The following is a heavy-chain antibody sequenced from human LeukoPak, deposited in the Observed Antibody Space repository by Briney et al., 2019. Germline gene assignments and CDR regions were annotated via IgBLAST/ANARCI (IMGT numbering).Heavy chain of an antibody. V-gene: IGHV4-61*02. CDR1: GGSISSGSYY. Sequence: PSETLSLTCTVSGGSISSGSYYWSWIRHPAGKGLEWIGRVYTSGSTNYNPSLKSRVTISIDTSKNQFSLKLSSVTAADTAVYYCARDKGSYYYYYMDVWGKGTTVTISS. CDR3: ARDKGSYYYYYMDV. D-gene: IGHD3-10*01. J-gene: IGHJ6*03. CDR2: VYTSGST.